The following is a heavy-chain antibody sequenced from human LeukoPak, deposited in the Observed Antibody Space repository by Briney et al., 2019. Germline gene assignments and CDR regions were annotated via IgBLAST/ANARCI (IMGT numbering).Heavy chain of an antibody. CDR3: ARGTNYGEVVDWFDP. D-gene: IGHD4-17*01. Sequence: ASVKVSCKTSGYSFIDYYIHWVRQAPGQGLEWMGWINPNSGGTNYAQKFQGRVTMTRDTSISTAYMELSRLRSDDTAVYYCARGTNYGEVVDWFDPWGQGTLVTVSS. J-gene: IGHJ5*02. CDR1: GYSFIDYY. CDR2: INPNSGGT. V-gene: IGHV1-2*02.